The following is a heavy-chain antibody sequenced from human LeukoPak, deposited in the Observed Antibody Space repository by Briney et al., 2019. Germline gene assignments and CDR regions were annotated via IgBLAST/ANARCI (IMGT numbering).Heavy chain of an antibody. D-gene: IGHD2-2*01. CDR3: ALLCSPPRYGDY. J-gene: IGHJ4*02. V-gene: IGHV3-48*03. CDR1: GFTFSSYE. Sequence: PVGSLRPSCAASGFTFSSYEMNWVRQAPGKGLEWVSYISSSGSTIYYADSVKGRFTISRDNAKNSLYLQMNSLRAEDTAVYYCALLCSPPRYGDYWGQGTLVTVSS. CDR2: ISSSGSTI.